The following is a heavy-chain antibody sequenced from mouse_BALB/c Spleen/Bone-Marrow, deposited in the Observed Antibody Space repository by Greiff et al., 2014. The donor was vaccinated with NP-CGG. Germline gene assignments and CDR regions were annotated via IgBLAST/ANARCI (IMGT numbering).Heavy chain of an antibody. CDR3: ARPYDFGAWFAY. D-gene: IGHD2-4*01. V-gene: IGHV5-6*01. CDR2: ISSGGSYT. Sequence: EVKLMESGGDLVKPGGSLKLSCAASGFTFSSYGMSWVRQTPDKRLEWVATISSGGSYTYYPDSVKGRFTISRDNAKNTLYLQMSSLKSEDTAMYYCARPYDFGAWFAYWGQGTLVPVSA. J-gene: IGHJ3*01. CDR1: GFTFSSYG.